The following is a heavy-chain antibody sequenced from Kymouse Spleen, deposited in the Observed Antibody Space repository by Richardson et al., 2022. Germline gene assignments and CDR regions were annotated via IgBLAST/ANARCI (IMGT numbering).Heavy chain of an antibody. CDR3: ARDGGFGELRGYYYYYYGMDV. Sequence: QVQLVESGGGVVQPGRSLRLSCAASGFTFSSYGMHWVRQAPGKGLEWVAVIWYDGSNKYYADSVKGRFTISRDNSKNTLYLQMNSLRAEDTAVYYCARDGGFGELRGYYYYYYGMDVWGQGTTVTVSS. V-gene: IGHV3-33*01. J-gene: IGHJ6*02. CDR2: IWYDGSNK. CDR1: GFTFSSYG. D-gene: IGHD3-10*01.